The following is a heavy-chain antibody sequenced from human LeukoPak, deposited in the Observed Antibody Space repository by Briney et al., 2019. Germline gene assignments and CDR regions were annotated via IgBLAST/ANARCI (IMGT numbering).Heavy chain of an antibody. D-gene: IGHD3-10*01. CDR3: ARGRPDGSGSYYKFDP. J-gene: IGHJ5*02. CDR2: IYYSGRT. CDR1: GGSFSGYY. V-gene: IGHV4-34*01. Sequence: SETLSLTCAVYGGSFSGYYWSWIRQPPGKGLEWIGSIYYSGRTYYNPSLKSRVTISVDTSKKQFSLKLSSVTAADTAVYYCARGRPDGSGSYYKFDPWGQGTLVTVSS.